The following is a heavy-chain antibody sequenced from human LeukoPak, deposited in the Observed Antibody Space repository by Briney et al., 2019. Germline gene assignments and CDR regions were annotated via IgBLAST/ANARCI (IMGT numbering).Heavy chain of an antibody. D-gene: IGHD2-2*01. Sequence: PGGSLRLSCAASGFTFSNDDMNWVRQAPGKGLEWVSGISSDGGRTHYAGSVKGRFTISRDNSKNTLSLQMNSLRAEDTAVYYCAKVNWCSASCADAWGQGTLVTVSS. J-gene: IGHJ4*02. CDR1: GFTFSNDD. V-gene: IGHV3-23*01. CDR2: ISSDGGRT. CDR3: AKVNWCSASCADA.